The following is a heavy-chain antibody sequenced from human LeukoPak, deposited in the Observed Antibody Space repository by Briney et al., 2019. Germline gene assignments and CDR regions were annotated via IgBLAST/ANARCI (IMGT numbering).Heavy chain of an antibody. V-gene: IGHV3-21*01. CDR1: GFTFSSYS. D-gene: IGHD3-22*01. CDR3: AKDQGYYDSSGYGDY. CDR2: ISSSSYI. Sequence: GGSLRLSCAASGFTFSSYSMNWVRQAPGKGLEWVSSISSSSYIYYADSVKGRFTISRDNSKNTLYLQMNSLRAEDTAVYYCAKDQGYYDSSGYGDYWGQGTLVTVSS. J-gene: IGHJ4*02.